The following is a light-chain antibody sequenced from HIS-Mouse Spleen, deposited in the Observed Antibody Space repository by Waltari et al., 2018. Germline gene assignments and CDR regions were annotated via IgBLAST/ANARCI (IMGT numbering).Light chain of an antibody. V-gene: IGKV3-15*01. CDR3: QQYNNWPWT. J-gene: IGKJ1*01. CDR1: QSVSSN. CDR2: GAS. Sequence: EIVMTQSPATLSVSPGERATLSCRASQSVSSNLAWYQQKPGQAPRRPIYGASTRATGIPARLSGSGSGTEFTLTISSMQSEDFAVYYCQQYNNWPWTFGQGTKVEIK.